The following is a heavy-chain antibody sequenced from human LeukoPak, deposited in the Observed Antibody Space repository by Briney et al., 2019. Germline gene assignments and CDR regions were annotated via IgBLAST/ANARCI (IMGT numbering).Heavy chain of an antibody. CDR3: ARGPYSYDSSGAFDI. V-gene: IGHV4-61*02. Sequence: SETLSLTCTVSGDSISSGDYYWSWIRQPAGKGLEWIGRISSSGSPNYNPSLKSQDTTSQHPAKNQSSLKLSSVTAADTAGYFCARGPYSYDSSGAFDIWGKGTMVTVSS. D-gene: IGHD3-22*01. CDR2: ISSSGSP. CDR1: GDSISSGDYY. J-gene: IGHJ3*02.